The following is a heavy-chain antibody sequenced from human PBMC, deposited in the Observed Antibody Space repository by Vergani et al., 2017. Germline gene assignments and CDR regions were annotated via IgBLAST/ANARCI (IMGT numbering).Heavy chain of an antibody. V-gene: IGHV3-73*02. D-gene: IGHD5-18*01. Sequence: EVQLVESGGGLVQPGGSLKLSCAASGFTFSGSAMHWVRQASGKGLEWVGRIRSKANSYATAYAASVKGRFTISRDDSKNTAYLQMNSLKTEDTAVYYCTRHLSGYSYGYFDYWGQGTLVTVSS. CDR3: TRHLSGYSYGYFDY. CDR1: GFTFSGSA. CDR2: IRSKANSYAT. J-gene: IGHJ4*02.